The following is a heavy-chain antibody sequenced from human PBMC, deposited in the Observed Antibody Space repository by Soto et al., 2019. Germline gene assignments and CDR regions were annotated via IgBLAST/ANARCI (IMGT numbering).Heavy chain of an antibody. J-gene: IGHJ4*02. Sequence: GGSLRLSCAASGFTFSSYGMHWVRQAPGKGLEWVAVIWYDGSKKYYADSVKGRFTISRDNSKNTLYLQMNSLRAEDTAVYYCARDPTSVAATRNYFDYWGQGTLVTVSS. D-gene: IGHD2-15*01. CDR2: IWYDGSKK. CDR1: GFTFSSYG. CDR3: ARDPTSVAATRNYFDY. V-gene: IGHV3-33*01.